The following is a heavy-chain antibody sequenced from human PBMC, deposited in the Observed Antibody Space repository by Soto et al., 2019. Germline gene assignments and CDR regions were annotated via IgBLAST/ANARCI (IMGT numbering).Heavy chain of an antibody. V-gene: IGHV1-18*01. D-gene: IGHD3-22*01. J-gene: IGHJ1*01. CDR3: ARHYYDSSGYSMGYFQH. CDR2: ISAYNGNT. Sequence: QVQLVQSGAEVKKPGASVKVSCKASGYTFTSYGISWVRQAPGQGLEWMGWISAYNGNTNYAQKFQGRVTITRDTSASTAYMELSSLRSEDTAVYYCARHYYDSSGYSMGYFQHWGQGTLVTVSS. CDR1: GYTFTSYG.